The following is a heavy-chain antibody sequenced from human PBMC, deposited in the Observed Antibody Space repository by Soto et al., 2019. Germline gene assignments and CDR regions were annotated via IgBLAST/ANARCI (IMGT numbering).Heavy chain of an antibody. V-gene: IGHV1-2*02. CDR3: AREASAVISLDY. CDR1: GYTFTAYS. Sequence: GASVKVSCKASGYTFTAYSMHWVRQAPGQGLEWVGWFNPNSGDTIYAQKFQGRVTLTRDTSIGTAYMELYSLTSDDTAVYYCAREASAVISLDYWDQGTLVTVSS. CDR2: FNPNSGDT. D-gene: IGHD6-19*01. J-gene: IGHJ4*02.